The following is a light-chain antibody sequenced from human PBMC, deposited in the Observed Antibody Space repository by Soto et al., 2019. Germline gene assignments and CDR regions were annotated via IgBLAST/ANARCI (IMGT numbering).Light chain of an antibody. CDR1: QSISSSY. V-gene: IGKV3-20*01. CDR3: QQYCSSRFT. Sequence: EIVLTQSPGTLSLSPGERATLSCRASQSISSSYLAWYQQKPGQAPRLLVYGASSCATGMPDRLSGSGSGTDFTLTISRLEPEDFAVYYCQQYCSSRFTFGPGTKVDIK. CDR2: GAS. J-gene: IGKJ3*01.